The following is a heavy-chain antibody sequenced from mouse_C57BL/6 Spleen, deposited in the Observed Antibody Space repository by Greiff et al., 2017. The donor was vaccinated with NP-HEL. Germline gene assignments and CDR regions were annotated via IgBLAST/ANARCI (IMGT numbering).Heavy chain of an antibody. J-gene: IGHJ4*01. CDR1: GYTFTGYW. Sequence: QVQLQQSGAELMKPGASVKLSCKATGYTFTGYWIEWVKQRPGHGLEWIGEILPGSGSTNYNEKFKGKATFTADTSSNTAYMQLSSLTTEDSAIYYCARGDYYGSSYLHYYAMDYWGQGTSVTVSS. CDR3: ARGDYYGSSYLHYYAMDY. V-gene: IGHV1-9*01. CDR2: ILPGSGST. D-gene: IGHD1-1*01.